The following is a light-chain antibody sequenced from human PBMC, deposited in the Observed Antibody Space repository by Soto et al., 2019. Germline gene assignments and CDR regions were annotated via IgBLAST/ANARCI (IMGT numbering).Light chain of an antibody. CDR2: AAS. J-gene: IGKJ1*01. V-gene: IGKV1-39*01. CDR1: QNIRTS. Sequence: DIQLTQSPSSLSASVGDRVAVTCRASQNIRTSLNWYQQRPGKAPKLLIFAASRLEGGVSSRFSGSGSGTDVTLTINSLQPEDFATYFCQQSSSIPRTFGQGTKVEI. CDR3: QQSSSIPRT.